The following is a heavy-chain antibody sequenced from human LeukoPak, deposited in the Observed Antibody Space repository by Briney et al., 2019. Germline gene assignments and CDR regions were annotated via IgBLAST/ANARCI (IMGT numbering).Heavy chain of an antibody. CDR2: ISYDGSNK. CDR1: GFTFSSYA. CDR3: ARDPAVYYDFWSGYYTTGSAVDC. Sequence: GRSLRLSCAASGFTFSSYAMHWVRQAPGKGLEWVAVISYDGSNKYYADSVKGRFTISRDNSKNTLYLQMNSLRAEDTAVYYCARDPAVYYDFWSGYYTTGSAVDCWGQGTLVTVSS. V-gene: IGHV3-30-3*01. J-gene: IGHJ4*02. D-gene: IGHD3-3*01.